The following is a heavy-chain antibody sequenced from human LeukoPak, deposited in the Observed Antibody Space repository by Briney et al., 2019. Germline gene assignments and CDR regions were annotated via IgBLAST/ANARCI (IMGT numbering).Heavy chain of an antibody. D-gene: IGHD3-10*01. Sequence: ASVKVSCKASGYTFTSYYMHWVRQAPGQGLEWMGIINPSGGSTSYAQKFQGRVTMTRDMSTSTVYMELSSLRAEDTAVYYCAKDWEGVWFGELSYWGQGALVTVSS. CDR1: GYTFTSYY. CDR3: AKDWEGVWFGELSY. J-gene: IGHJ4*02. CDR2: INPSGGST. V-gene: IGHV1-46*01.